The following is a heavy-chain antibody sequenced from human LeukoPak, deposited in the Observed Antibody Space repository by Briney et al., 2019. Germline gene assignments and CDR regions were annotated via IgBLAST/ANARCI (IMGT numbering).Heavy chain of an antibody. D-gene: IGHD6-6*01. CDR1: GYTFTGYY. CDR2: INPNSGGT. V-gene: IGHV1-2*04. J-gene: IGHJ4*02. CDR3: ARSVIPIAARPPLGFDY. Sequence: ASVKVSCKASGYTFTGYYMHRVRQAPGQGLEWMGWINPNSGGTNYAQKFQGWVTMTRDTSISTAYMELSRLRSDDTAVYYCARSVIPIAARPPLGFDYWGQGTLATVSS.